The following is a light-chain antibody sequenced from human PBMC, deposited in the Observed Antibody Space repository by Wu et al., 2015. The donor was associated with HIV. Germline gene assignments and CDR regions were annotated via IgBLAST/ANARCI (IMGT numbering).Light chain of an antibody. J-gene: IGKJ2*03. CDR3: QHYYNTPYS. CDR1: QSISNY. Sequence: DIQMTQSPSSLSASVGDRVTITCRASQSISNYLNWYQQKPGKAPKLLLYAASRLASGVPSRFSGSGSGTDYTLTISSLQPEDFATYYCQHYYNTPYSFGQGTNLEIK. V-gene: IGKV1-NL1*01. CDR2: AAS.